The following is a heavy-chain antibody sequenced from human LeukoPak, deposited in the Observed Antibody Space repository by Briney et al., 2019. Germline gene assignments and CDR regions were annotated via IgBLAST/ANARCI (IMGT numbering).Heavy chain of an antibody. D-gene: IGHD1-26*01. CDR1: GGSISSNSHY. V-gene: IGHV4-39*01. J-gene: IGHJ4*02. CDR3: ARLSNTGSFDFDY. CDR2: IYYRGST. Sequence: SETLSLTCTVSGGSISSNSHYWGWIRQPPGKGLEWIGNIYYRGSTAYNPSLRSRVTMSIDTSKNQFSLRLNSVTAAGTAVFYCARLSNTGSFDFDYWGQGTLVTVSS.